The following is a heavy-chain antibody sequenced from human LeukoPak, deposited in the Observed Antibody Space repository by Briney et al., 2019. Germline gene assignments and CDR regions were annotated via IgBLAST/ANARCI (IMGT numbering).Heavy chain of an antibody. J-gene: IGHJ4*02. D-gene: IGHD5-18*01. CDR3: ARGEEVGGYSYGYDY. CDR1: GFTFSSYA. CDR2: ISGSGGST. Sequence: GGSLRLSCAASGFTFSSYAMSWVRQAPGKGLEWVSAISGSGGSTYYADSVKGRFTISRDNSKNTLYLQMNSLRAEDTAVYYCARGEEVGGYSYGYDYWGQGTLVTVSS. V-gene: IGHV3-23*01.